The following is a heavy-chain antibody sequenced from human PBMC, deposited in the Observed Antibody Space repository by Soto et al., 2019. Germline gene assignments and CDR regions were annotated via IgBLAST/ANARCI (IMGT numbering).Heavy chain of an antibody. CDR3: ARGGFGEYYFDY. Sequence: EVQLVESGGGLVKPGGSLRLSCAASGFTFSSYSMNWVRQAPGKGLEWVSSISSSSSYIYYADSVKGRFTISRDNAKNSLYLQMNSLKAEARAVYYCARGGFGEYYFDYWGQGTLVTVSS. J-gene: IGHJ4*02. CDR1: GFTFSSYS. D-gene: IGHD3-10*01. V-gene: IGHV3-21*01. CDR2: ISSSSSYI.